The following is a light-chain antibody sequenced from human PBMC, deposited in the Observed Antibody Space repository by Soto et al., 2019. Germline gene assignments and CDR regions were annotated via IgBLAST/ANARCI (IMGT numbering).Light chain of an antibody. J-gene: IGKJ3*01. V-gene: IGKV2-24*01. Sequence: DIVMTQTPLSSPVTLGQPASISCRSSQSLVHSDGNTYLSWLQQRPGQPPRLLIDKVSNRLSGVADRFSGSGAGTYFTLKISMVAAEDVGVYYCMHASQPFTFGPGTRVDIK. CDR3: MHASQPFT. CDR2: KVS. CDR1: QSLVHSDGNTY.